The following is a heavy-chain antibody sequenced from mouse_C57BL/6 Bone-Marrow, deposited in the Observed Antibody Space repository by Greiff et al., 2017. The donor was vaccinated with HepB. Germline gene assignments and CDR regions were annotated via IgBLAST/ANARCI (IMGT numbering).Heavy chain of an antibody. CDR3: TGACEY. J-gene: IGHJ2*01. Sequence: DVMLVESGGGLVQPGGSMKLSCVASGFTFSNYWMNWVRQSPEKGLEWVAQIRLKSDNYATHYAESVKGRFTISRDESKSSVYLQMNNLRAEDTGIYYCTGACEYWGQGTTLTVSS. V-gene: IGHV6-3*01. CDR2: IRLKSDNYAT. CDR1: GFTFSNYW.